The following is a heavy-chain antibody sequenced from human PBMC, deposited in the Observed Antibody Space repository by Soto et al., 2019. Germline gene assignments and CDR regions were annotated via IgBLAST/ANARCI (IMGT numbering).Heavy chain of an antibody. CDR2: VSTYDGNT. Sequence: QVQLVQSGGEVKEPGASVKVSCKASGYRFSRYGINWVRQAPGQGLAWMGWVSTYDGNTQYAQKFQGRITMTTDTSTNTVYLELRSLTSDDTAVYYCARDEEDANLMIVVLPGDFWGQGTMVSVSS. CDR3: ARDEEDANLMIVVLPGDF. J-gene: IGHJ4*02. V-gene: IGHV1-18*01. D-gene: IGHD2-21*01. CDR1: GYRFSRYG.